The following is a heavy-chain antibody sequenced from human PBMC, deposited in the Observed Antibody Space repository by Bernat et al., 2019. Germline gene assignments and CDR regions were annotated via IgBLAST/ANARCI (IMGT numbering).Heavy chain of an antibody. CDR1: GYTFTDYY. CDR2: INPSSGDT. V-gene: IGHV1-2*02. Sequence: QVQLVQSGAEVKKPGASVKVSCKASGYTFTDYYIHWVRQAPGQGLEWMGWINPSSGDTNYAQKFRGRVTVTRDTSISTAYMDLSRLISDDTAVYYCVRTKDGVYAFDTWGQGAMVTVSS. J-gene: IGHJ3*02. D-gene: IGHD2-8*01. CDR3: VRTKDGVYAFDT.